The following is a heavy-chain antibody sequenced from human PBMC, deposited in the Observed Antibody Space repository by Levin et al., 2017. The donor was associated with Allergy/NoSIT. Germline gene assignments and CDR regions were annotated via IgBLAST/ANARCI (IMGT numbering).Heavy chain of an antibody. Sequence: KTSETLSLTCTVSGGSISSSSYYWGWIRQPPGKGLEWIGSIYYSESPYYSPSLKSRVTISVDTSKNQFSLKLSSVTAADTAVYYWARDPGFYDDQSKYDHYGMDVWGQGTTVTVSS. CDR2: IYYSESP. CDR3: ARDPGFYDDQSKYDHYGMDV. CDR1: GGSISSSSYY. D-gene: IGHD2/OR15-2a*01. V-gene: IGHV4-39*07. J-gene: IGHJ6*02.